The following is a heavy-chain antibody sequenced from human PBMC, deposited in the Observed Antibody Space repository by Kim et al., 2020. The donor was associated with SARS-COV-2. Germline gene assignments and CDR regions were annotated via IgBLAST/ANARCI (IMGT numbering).Heavy chain of an antibody. Sequence: TNYNPSLKSPITISVGTSKNQFSLKLSSVAAADTAGYYCAGGNGVYWYFDLWGRGTLVTVSS. V-gene: IGHV4-34*01. D-gene: IGHD3-10*01. J-gene: IGHJ2*01. CDR2: T. CDR3: AGGNGVYWYFDL.